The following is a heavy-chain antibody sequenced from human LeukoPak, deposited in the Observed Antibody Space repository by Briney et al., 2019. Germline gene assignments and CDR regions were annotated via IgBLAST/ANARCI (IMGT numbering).Heavy chain of an antibody. Sequence: PGGSLRLSCAASGFTFSSYGMHWVRQAPGKGLEWVAVISYDGSNKYYADSVEGRFTISRDNSKNTLYLQMNSLRAEDTAVYYCATPGFGYWGQGTLVTVSS. CDR1: GFTFSSYG. V-gene: IGHV3-30*03. CDR2: ISYDGSNK. D-gene: IGHD3-10*01. CDR3: ATPGFGY. J-gene: IGHJ4*02.